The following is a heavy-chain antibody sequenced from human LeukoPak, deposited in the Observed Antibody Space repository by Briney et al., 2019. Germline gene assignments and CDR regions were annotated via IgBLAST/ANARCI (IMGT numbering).Heavy chain of an antibody. V-gene: IGHV3-21*01. CDR1: GFTFSSYS. CDR3: ARGGYYYDSSETDY. Sequence: GGSLRLSCAASGFTFSSYSMNWVRQAPGNGLEWVSSISSSSSYIYYADSVKGRFTISRDNAKNSLYLQMNSLRAEDTAVYYCARGGYYYDSSETDYWGQGTLVTVSS. CDR2: ISSSSSYI. J-gene: IGHJ4*02. D-gene: IGHD3-22*01.